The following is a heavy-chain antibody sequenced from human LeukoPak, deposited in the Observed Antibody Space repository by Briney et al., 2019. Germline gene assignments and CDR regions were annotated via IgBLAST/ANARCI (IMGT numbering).Heavy chain of an antibody. V-gene: IGHV1-18*01. CDR1: GYTFTSYG. Sequence: ASVKVSCKASGYTFTSYGVSWVRQAPGQGLEWMGWISAYSGNTNYAQKLQGRVTMTTDTSTSTAYMELRSLRSDDTVVYYCARGRYGNWFDPWGQGTLVTVSS. CDR3: ARGRYGNWFDP. CDR2: ISAYSGNT. D-gene: IGHD5-18*01. J-gene: IGHJ5*02.